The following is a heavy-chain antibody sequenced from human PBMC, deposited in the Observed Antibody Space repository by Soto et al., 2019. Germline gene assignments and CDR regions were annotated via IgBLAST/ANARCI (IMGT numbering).Heavy chain of an antibody. V-gene: IGHV1-3*01. CDR1: GYTFTNYA. Sequence: GASVKVSCKDSGYTFTNYAMQWVRQAPGQRLEWMGWINAGTGRTKYSQKFQGRVTVTRDTSASTTYMELSSLKSEDMAVYYCARELAAGTFDIWGQGTMVTVSS. CDR3: ARELAAGTFDI. D-gene: IGHD6-19*01. J-gene: IGHJ3*02. CDR2: INAGTGRT.